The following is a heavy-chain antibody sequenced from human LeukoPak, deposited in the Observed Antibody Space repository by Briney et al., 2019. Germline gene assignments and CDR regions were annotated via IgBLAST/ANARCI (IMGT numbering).Heavy chain of an antibody. V-gene: IGHV4-39*01. CDR2: IYYSGST. CDR1: GGSISSSSYY. J-gene: IGHJ4*02. CDR3: ARHETYDIGSYYFDY. Sequence: KPSETLSLTCTVSGGSISSSSYYWGWIRQPPGKGLEWIGSIYYSGSTYYNPSLKSRVTISVDTSKNQFSLKLSSVTAADTAVYYCARHETYDIGSYYFDYWGQGTLVTVSS. D-gene: IGHD3-9*01.